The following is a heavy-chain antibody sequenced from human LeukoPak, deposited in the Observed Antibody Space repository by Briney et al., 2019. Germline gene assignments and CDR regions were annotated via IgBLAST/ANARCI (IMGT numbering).Heavy chain of an antibody. CDR2: IIPILGIA. V-gene: IGHV1-69*04. Sequence: SVKVSCKASGGTFSSYAISWVRQAPGQGLEWMGRIIPILGIANYAQKFQGRVTITADKSTSTAYMELSSLRSEDTAVYYCARDRQDYYDSSGYYYPFDYWGQGTLVTVSS. CDR1: GGTFSSYA. D-gene: IGHD3-22*01. J-gene: IGHJ4*02. CDR3: ARDRQDYYDSSGYYYPFDY.